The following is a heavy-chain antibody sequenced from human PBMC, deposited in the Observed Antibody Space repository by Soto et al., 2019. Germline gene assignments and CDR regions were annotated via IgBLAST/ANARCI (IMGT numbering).Heavy chain of an antibody. CDR1: GGSISSGDYY. CDR3: ARGVSGMAVRPFDY. Sequence: QVQLQESGPGLVKPSQTLSLTCTVSGGSISSGDYYWSCLRPPPGKGLEWIGYIYYWGSTYSNPSPKRRVTISLNPSQSPFSPRLSSGTAADTAVYDWARGVSGMAVRPFDYWGQGTLVTVSS. CDR2: IYYWGST. V-gene: IGHV4-30-4*01. J-gene: IGHJ4*02. D-gene: IGHD6-19*01.